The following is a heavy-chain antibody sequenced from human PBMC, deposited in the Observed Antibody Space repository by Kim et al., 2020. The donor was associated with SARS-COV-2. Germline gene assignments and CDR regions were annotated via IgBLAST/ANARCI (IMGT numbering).Heavy chain of an antibody. Sequence: GGSLRLSCAASGFSFSNYGVNWVRQGPGKGLVWVSYINSDGSLSTYADSVQGRFTISRDNAKNTLYLHINGLRAEDTAVYYVVRSPGLVLRYCYFDILGR. CDR1: GFSFSNYG. CDR3: VRSPGLVLRYCYFDI. V-gene: IGHV3-74*03. J-gene: IGHJ2*01. CDR2: INSDGSLS.